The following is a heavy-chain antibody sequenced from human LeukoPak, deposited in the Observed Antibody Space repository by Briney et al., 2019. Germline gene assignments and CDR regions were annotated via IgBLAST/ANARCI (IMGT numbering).Heavy chain of an antibody. CDR3: ARAGYCSGGSCYDPRDAFDI. D-gene: IGHD2-15*01. CDR2: ISSDGGST. CDR1: GFTFSSYA. Sequence: GGSLRLSCAASGFTFSSYAMHWVRQAPGKGLEYVSAISSDGGSTYYANSVKGRFTISRDNSKNTLYLQMGSLRAEDMAVYYCARAGYCSGGSCYDPRDAFDIWGQGTMVTVSS. J-gene: IGHJ3*02. V-gene: IGHV3-64*01.